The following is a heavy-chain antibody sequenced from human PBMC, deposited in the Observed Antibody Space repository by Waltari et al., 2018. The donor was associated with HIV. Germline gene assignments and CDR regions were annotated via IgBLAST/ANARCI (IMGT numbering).Heavy chain of an antibody. CDR1: GDSVPNHSAA. CDR2: TYYRSKWYN. Sequence: QVQLQQSGPGLVTPSQTLQLTCALYGDSVPNHSAAWNWLRQSPSRGLEGLGRTYYRSKWYNDYAVSVKSRITINPDTSKNQFSLQLNSVTPEDTAVYYCARGSGSGNNWFDPWGQGTLVTVSS. V-gene: IGHV6-1*01. D-gene: IGHD6-19*01. J-gene: IGHJ5*02. CDR3: ARGSGSGNNWFDP.